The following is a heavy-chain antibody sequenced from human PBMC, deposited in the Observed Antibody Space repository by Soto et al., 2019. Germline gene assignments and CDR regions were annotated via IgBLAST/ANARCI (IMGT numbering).Heavy chain of an antibody. CDR1: GFTFSSYG. D-gene: IGHD3-3*01. Sequence: VQLVESGGGVVQPGRSLRLSCAASGFTFSSYGMHWVRQAPGKGLEWVAVIWYDGSNKYYADSVKGRFTISRDNSKNTLYLQMNSLRAEDTAVYYCARDGTPYYDFWSGYFRQDYYYYYMDVWGKGTTVTVSS. CDR3: ARDGTPYYDFWSGYFRQDYYYYYMDV. V-gene: IGHV3-33*01. J-gene: IGHJ6*03. CDR2: IWYDGSNK.